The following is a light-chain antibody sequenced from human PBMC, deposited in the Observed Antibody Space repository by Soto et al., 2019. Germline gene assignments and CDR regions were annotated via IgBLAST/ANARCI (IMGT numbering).Light chain of an antibody. V-gene: IGKV1-5*01. J-gene: IGKJ4*01. CDR2: DAS. CDR1: QSISSW. CDR3: QQYNSYSSLT. Sequence: DIQMTQSPSTLSASVGDRVTITCRASQSISSWLAWYQQKPGKAPKLLIYDASSLESGVPSRFSGSGSGTEFTLTISSLQPDDFATYYCQQYNSYSSLTFGGGTQVEIK.